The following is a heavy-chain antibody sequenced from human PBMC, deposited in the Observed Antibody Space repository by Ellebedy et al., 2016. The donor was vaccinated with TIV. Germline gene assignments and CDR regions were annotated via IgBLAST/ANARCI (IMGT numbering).Heavy chain of an antibody. D-gene: IGHD6-13*01. CDR1: GYTFNSYH. CDR2: INPSGGST. V-gene: IGHV1-46*02. J-gene: IGHJ4*02. Sequence: AASVKVSCKASGYTFNSYHMQWVRQAPGQGLEWMGIINPSGGSTDYAQKFQGRVTMTRDTSTSTVYMELSSLRSEETAVYYCARDQAEGRSSDYWGQGTLVTVSS. CDR3: ARDQAEGRSSDY.